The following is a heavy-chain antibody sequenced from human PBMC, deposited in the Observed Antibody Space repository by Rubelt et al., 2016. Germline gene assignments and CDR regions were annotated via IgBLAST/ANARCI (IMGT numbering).Heavy chain of an antibody. V-gene: IGHV2-5*02. J-gene: IGHJ4*02. CDR1: GFSLSTSGVG. CDR3: AHSTLNNVDIVATSIFDY. Sequence: QITLKESGPTLVKPTQTLTLTCTFSGFSLSTSGVGVGWIRQPPAKALEWLALIYWDDDKPYSPSLKSRLTITKDTSKNQVVLTMTNMDPVDTATYYCAHSTLNNVDIVATSIFDYWGQGTLVTVSS. CDR2: IYWDDDK. D-gene: IGHD5-12*01.